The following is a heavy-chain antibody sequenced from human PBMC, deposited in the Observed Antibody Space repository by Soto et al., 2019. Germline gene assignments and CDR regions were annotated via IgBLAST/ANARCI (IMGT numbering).Heavy chain of an antibody. V-gene: IGHV3-21*02. CDR2: ISLSSSYI. CDR1: GFTFRRYS. CDR3: ARDVDVANPEEYYFDY. J-gene: IGHJ4*02. Sequence: EVQLVESGGGLVKPGGSLRLSCAASGFTFRRYSMNWVRQAPGKGLEWVSSISLSSSYIYYADSVKGRFTISRDNAKNSLFLQMNSLRGEDTAVYFCARDVDVANPEEYYFDYWGQGTLVTVSP. D-gene: IGHD3-10*01.